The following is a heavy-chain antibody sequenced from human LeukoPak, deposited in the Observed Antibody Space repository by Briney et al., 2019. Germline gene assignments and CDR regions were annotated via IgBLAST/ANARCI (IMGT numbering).Heavy chain of an antibody. CDR3: VPSAASSTVYYFDY. Sequence: GASVKVSCKTSGYTFTAYYMHWVRQAPGQGLDWMGWINPDSSATDYAEKFQGRVTMTRDTSVSTAYLELRRLRSDDTAVYYCVPSAASSTVYYFDYWGQGTLVSVSS. CDR1: GYTFTAYY. J-gene: IGHJ4*02. D-gene: IGHD1-1*01. CDR2: INPDSSAT. V-gene: IGHV1-2*02.